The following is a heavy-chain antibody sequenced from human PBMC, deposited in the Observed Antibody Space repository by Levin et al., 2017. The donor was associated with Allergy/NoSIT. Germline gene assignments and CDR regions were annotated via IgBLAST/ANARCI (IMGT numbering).Heavy chain of an antibody. V-gene: IGHV3-21*01. CDR1: GFTFSDYS. J-gene: IGHJ4*02. CDR3: ARSGSPDY. CDR2: ISPNSNYI. Sequence: GGSLRLSCAASGFTFSDYSMNWVRQAPGKGLEWVSSISPNSNYIYYADSLKGRFTISRDNAKNSVFLQMNSLRAEDTALYYCARSGSPDYWGQGTLVTVSS. D-gene: IGHD3-22*01.